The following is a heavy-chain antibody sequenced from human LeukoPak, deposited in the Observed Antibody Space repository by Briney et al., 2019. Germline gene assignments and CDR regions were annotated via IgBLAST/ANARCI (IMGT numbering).Heavy chain of an antibody. J-gene: IGHJ4*02. D-gene: IGHD6-19*01. CDR1: GFTFSSYA. CDR3: AREDSSGWYWFDY. CDR2: ISYDGSNK. V-gene: IGHV3-30-3*01. Sequence: GGSLRLSCAASGFTFSSYAMHWVRQAPGKGLEWVAVISYDGSNKYYADSVKGRFTISRDNSKNTLYLQMNSLRAEDTAVYYCAREDSSGWYWFDYWGQGTLVTVSS.